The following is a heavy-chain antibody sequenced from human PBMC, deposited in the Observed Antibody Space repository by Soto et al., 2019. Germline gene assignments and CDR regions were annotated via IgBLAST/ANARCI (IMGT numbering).Heavy chain of an antibody. D-gene: IGHD3-3*01. CDR2: ISSSSSYI. Sequence: GGSLRLSCAASGFTFSSYSMNWVRQAPGKGLEWVSSISSSSSYIYYADSVKGRFTISRDNAKSSLYLQMNSLRAEDTAVYYCARVLYDFWSGYTAYYYYYGMDVWGQGTTVTVSS. J-gene: IGHJ6*02. CDR3: ARVLYDFWSGYTAYYYYYGMDV. V-gene: IGHV3-21*01. CDR1: GFTFSSYS.